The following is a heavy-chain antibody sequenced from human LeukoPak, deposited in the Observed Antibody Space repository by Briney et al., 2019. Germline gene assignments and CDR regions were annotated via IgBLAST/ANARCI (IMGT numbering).Heavy chain of an antibody. CDR3: ARRYYYNLGSFPFDF. CDR1: GGPCSGYF. V-gene: IGHV4-34*01. Sequence: SETLSLTCAVSGGPCSGYFWSWIRQSSGKGLEWIGEIHNSGTINYNPSLNSRVTISEDTSKNQFYLNLSSVTAADTAVYYCARRYYYNLGSFPFDFWGQGTLVTVSS. CDR2: IHNSGTI. J-gene: IGHJ4*02. D-gene: IGHD3-10*01.